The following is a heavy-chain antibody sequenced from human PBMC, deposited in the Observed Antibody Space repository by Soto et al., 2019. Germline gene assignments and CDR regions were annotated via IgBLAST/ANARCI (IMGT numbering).Heavy chain of an antibody. Sequence: SETLSLTSTVAGGSISTYYWSWIRQPPGKGLEWIGYIYYSGSTNYNPSLKSRVTISVDTSKNQFSLKLSSVTAADTAVYYCARRAGITSYYYMDVWGKGTTVTVSS. CDR3: ARRAGITSYYYMDV. CDR1: GGSISTYY. CDR2: IYYSGST. J-gene: IGHJ6*03. D-gene: IGHD3-16*01. V-gene: IGHV4-59*08.